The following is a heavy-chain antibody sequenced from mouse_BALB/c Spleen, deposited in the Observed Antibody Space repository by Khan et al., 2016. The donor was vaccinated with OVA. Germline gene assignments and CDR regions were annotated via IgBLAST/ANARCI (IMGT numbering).Heavy chain of an antibody. CDR1: GFSLTNYG. D-gene: IGHD1-1*01. V-gene: IGHV2-3*01. CDR3: AKFTPDYYSMDY. CDR2: IWGDGTQ. J-gene: IGHJ4*01. Sequence: VQLQESGPGLVAPSQSLSITCTVSGFSLTNYGVSWVRRPPGKGRGGLGVIWGDGTQNYHSALISRLIISKDNSKSQVFLKLNSLQTDDTATYYCAKFTPDYYSMDYWGQGTSVTVSS.